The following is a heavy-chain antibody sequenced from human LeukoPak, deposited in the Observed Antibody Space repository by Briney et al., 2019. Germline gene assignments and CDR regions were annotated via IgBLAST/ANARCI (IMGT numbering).Heavy chain of an antibody. Sequence: GGSLRLSCAASGFIFSSYAMSWVRQAPGKGLEWVSAISASAGTTYYADSVKGRFTISRDNSKNTLYLQMNSLRAEDTAVYYCAKDPTWIQLWPHNWFDPWGQGTLVTVSS. J-gene: IGHJ5*02. V-gene: IGHV3-23*01. CDR2: ISASAGTT. CDR1: GFIFSSYA. D-gene: IGHD5-18*01. CDR3: AKDPTWIQLWPHNWFDP.